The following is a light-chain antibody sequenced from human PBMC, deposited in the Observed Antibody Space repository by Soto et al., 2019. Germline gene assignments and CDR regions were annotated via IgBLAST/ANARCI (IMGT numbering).Light chain of an antibody. J-gene: IGKJ1*01. CDR2: KAS. CDR3: QQYSDNWT. CDR1: QSISSW. Sequence: DIQMTQSPCTLSASVGDRVTITCRASQSISSWLAWYQQKPGTAPKLLIYKASTLQSGVPSRFSGSGSGTEFTLTISSLQPDDFATYYCQQYSDNWTFGQGTKVEIK. V-gene: IGKV1-5*03.